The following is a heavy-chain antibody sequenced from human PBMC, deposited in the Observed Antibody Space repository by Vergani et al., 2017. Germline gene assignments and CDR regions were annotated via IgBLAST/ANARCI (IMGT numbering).Heavy chain of an antibody. CDR1: GGSISSYY. CDR3: ARGRGYSSGWYVY. Sequence: QVQLQESGPGLVKPSETLSLTCTVSGGSISSYYWSWIRQPPGKGLEWIGYTYYSGSTNYNPSLKSRVTISVDTSKNQFSLKLSSVTAADTAVYYCARGRGYSSGWYVYWGQGTLVTVSS. J-gene: IGHJ4*02. D-gene: IGHD6-19*01. V-gene: IGHV4-59*01. CDR2: TYYSGST.